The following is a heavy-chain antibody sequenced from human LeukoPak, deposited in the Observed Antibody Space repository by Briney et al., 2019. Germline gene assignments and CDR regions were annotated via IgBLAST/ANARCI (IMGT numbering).Heavy chain of an antibody. CDR3: ARETFDTSGGDSAFDL. V-gene: IGHV3-53*01. CDR2: FYNHGAT. Sequence: GGSLRLSCAASEFSVNNYFMSWVRQAPGKGLEWVSLFYNHGATYYADSVKGRSIVSRDNSKNTLYLQMNDLRAEDSALYYCARETFDTSGGDSAFDLWGQGTMVIVSS. CDR1: EFSVNNYF. D-gene: IGHD2-21*02. J-gene: IGHJ3*01.